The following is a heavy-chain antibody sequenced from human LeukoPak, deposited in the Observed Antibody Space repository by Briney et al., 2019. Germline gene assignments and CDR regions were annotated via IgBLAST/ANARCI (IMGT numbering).Heavy chain of an antibody. J-gene: IGHJ4*02. Sequence: PSDTLSLTCAVSGYSISISNWWGWIRQSPGKGLEWIGYIYYSGGTYYNPSLKSRVTMSVDTSKNQFSLELSSVTAVDTAVYYCTRKTTTETYYEDWGQGTLVTVSS. CDR1: GYSISISNW. CDR2: IYYSGGT. V-gene: IGHV4-28*01. D-gene: IGHD1-1*01. CDR3: TRKTTTETYYED.